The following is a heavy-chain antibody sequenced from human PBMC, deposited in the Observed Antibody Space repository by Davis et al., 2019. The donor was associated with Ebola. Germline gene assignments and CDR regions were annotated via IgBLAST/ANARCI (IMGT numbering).Heavy chain of an antibody. CDR2: IIPILGIA. J-gene: IGHJ4*02. D-gene: IGHD4-17*01. CDR3: ARGEDYEGDY. Sequence: SVKVSCKASGGTFSSYAISWVRQAPGQGLEWMGRIIPILGIANYAQKFQGRVTITADKSTSTAYMELSSLRSEDTAVYYRARGEDYEGDYWGQGTLVTVSS. CDR1: GGTFSSYA. V-gene: IGHV1-69*04.